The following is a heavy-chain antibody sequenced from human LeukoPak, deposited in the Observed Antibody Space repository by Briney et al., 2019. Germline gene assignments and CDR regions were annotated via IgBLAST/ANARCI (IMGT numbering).Heavy chain of an antibody. CDR3: ARSRVWSDYWGYFDY. V-gene: IGHV4-59*01. Sequence: SETLSLTCTVSGGSISSNYWSWIRQPPGKGLEWIGYIYYSGSTNYNPSLQSRVTISVDTAKNQFSLKLSSVTAADTAVFYCARSRVWSDYWGYFDYWGQGILVTVSS. D-gene: IGHD3-3*01. J-gene: IGHJ4*02. CDR2: IYYSGST. CDR1: GGSISSNY.